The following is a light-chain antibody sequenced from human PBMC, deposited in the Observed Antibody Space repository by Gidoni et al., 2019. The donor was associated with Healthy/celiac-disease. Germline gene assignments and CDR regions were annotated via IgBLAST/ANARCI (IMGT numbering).Light chain of an antibody. V-gene: IGKV3-20*01. Sequence: IVLTQSPGTLSLSPGERATRSCMASQSVSSSYLAWYQQKPGQAPRLLIYGESSRATGIPDRFSCSGSGTDFTLTISRLEHEDFAVYYCQQYGSSSWTFXQXTKVEIK. CDR3: QQYGSSSWT. CDR1: QSVSSSY. J-gene: IGKJ1*01. CDR2: GES.